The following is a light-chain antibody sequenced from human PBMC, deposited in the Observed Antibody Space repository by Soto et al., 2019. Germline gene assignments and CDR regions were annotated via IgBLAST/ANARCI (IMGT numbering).Light chain of an antibody. V-gene: IGLV2-14*01. CDR3: SSHSSGSTSV. CDR2: EVT. CDR1: RSDVGGYDY. Sequence: QSVLTQPASVSGTPGQSIAISCTGTRSDVGGYDYVSWYQQQPDKAPKLMIYEVTKRPSGVSNRFSGSKSGNTASLTISGLQAEDEADYYCSSHSSGSTSVFGTGTNVTVL. J-gene: IGLJ1*01.